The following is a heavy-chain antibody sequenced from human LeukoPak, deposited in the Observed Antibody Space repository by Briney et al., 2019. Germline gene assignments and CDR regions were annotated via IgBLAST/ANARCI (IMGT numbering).Heavy chain of an antibody. D-gene: IGHD3-22*01. J-gene: IGHJ3*02. CDR3: ARSPMGTMIPPSLAFDI. CDR1: GYTFTGYY. V-gene: IGHV1-2*06. Sequence: ASVKVSCKASGYTFTGYYMHWVRQAPGQGLEWMGRINPNSGGTNYAQKFQGRVTMTRDTSISTAYMELSRLRSDDTAVYYCARSPMGTMIPPSLAFDIWGQGTMVTVSS. CDR2: INPNSGGT.